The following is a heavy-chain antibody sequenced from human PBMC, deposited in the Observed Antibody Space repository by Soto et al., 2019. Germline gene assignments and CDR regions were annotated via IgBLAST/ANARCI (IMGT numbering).Heavy chain of an antibody. V-gene: IGHV4-59*01. CDR3: ARPNQYCSSTSCYFPTSWFDP. CDR2: IYYSGST. Sequence: PSETLSLTCTVSGGSISSYYWSWIRQPPGKGLEWIGYIYYSGSTNYNPSLKSRVTISVDTSKNQFSLKLSSVTAADTAVYYCARPNQYCSSTSCYFPTSWFDPWGQGTLVTVSS. CDR1: GGSISSYY. J-gene: IGHJ5*02. D-gene: IGHD2-2*01.